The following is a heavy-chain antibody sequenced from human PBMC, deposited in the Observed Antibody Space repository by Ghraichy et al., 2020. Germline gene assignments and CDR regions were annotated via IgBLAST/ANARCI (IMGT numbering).Heavy chain of an antibody. CDR2: SKNRDYSYAT. V-gene: IGHV3-72*01. D-gene: IGHD1-26*01. Sequence: GGSLRLSCAASGFAFSDHYMEWVRQAPGKGPEWVGRSKNRDYSYATEYAASVKGRFTIFRDESKNAMYLQMNSLKTEDTAVYYCVQHYYGVWGQGTTVTVSS. CDR3: VQHYYGV. CDR1: GFAFSDHY. J-gene: IGHJ3*01.